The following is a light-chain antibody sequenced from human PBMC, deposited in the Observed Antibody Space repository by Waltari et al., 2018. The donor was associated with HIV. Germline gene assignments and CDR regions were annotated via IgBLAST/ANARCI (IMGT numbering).Light chain of an antibody. Sequence: DIQMTQSPSTLSASVGDRVIITCRASQSINAWLALYQQIPGKAPRLLIYKASNLQSGVPSRFSGSGSGTEFTLTISSLQPDDFATYYCQQYNNFPATFGPGTKVDIK. V-gene: IGKV1-5*03. CDR1: QSINAW. J-gene: IGKJ3*01. CDR2: KAS. CDR3: QQYNNFPAT.